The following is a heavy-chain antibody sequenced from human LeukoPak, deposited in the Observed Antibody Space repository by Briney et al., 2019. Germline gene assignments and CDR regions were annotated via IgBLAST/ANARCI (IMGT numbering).Heavy chain of an antibody. D-gene: IGHD2-2*02. J-gene: IGHJ6*03. CDR1: GYTFSNYG. Sequence: ASVKVSCKASGYTFSNYGITWVRQAPGQGLEWMGWISTYNGDTNYAQKIQGRVTMTTDASTATAYMELRSLRSDDTAVYYCVRDGHRLYDYYYCYMDVWGKGTTVTVSS. V-gene: IGHV1-18*01. CDR3: VRDGHRLYDYYYCYMDV. CDR2: ISTYNGDT.